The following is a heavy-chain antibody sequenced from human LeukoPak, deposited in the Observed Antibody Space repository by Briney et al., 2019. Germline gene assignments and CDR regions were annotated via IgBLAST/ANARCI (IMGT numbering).Heavy chain of an antibody. CDR2: MNPNSGNT. Sequence: GASVKVSCKASGYTFTSYDINWVRQAPGQGHEWMGWMNPNSGNTGYAQKFQGRVTMTRNTSISTAYMELSSLRSYVTAVYYCARGPEHGWTLFSYYYYMDVWGKGTTVTVSS. CDR1: GYTFTSYD. D-gene: IGHD1/OR15-1a*01. J-gene: IGHJ6*03. CDR3: ARGPEHGWTLFSYYYYMDV. V-gene: IGHV1-8*01.